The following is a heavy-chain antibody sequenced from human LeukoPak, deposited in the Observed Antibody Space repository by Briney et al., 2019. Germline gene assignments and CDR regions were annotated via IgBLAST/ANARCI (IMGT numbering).Heavy chain of an antibody. Sequence: GGSVRLSCAASGFSLDDYGMSWVRHAPGKGLEWVSGINWNGGSTGYADSVKGRFTISRDNANNSLYLQMNSLRAEDTALYDCARGQDYYESVGYDTLGYWGQGTLVTISS. V-gene: IGHV3-20*01. CDR1: GFSLDDYG. CDR2: INWNGGST. CDR3: ARGQDYYESVGYDTLGY. J-gene: IGHJ4*02. D-gene: IGHD3-22*01.